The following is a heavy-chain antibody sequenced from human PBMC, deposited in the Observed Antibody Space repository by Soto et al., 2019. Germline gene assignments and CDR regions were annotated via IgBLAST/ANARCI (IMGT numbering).Heavy chain of an antibody. V-gene: IGHV4-34*01. Sequence: QVQLQQWGAGLLKPSETLSLTCAVYGGSFSGYYWSWIRQPPGKGLEWIGEINHRGSTNYNPSLKTALTITVATAKTQFSLKLRSVTAAATAVYYCARAARRHWSGGSCFSGMDYWGQGTLVSVSS. CDR2: INHRGST. CDR1: GGSFSGYY. D-gene: IGHD2-15*01. CDR3: ARAARRHWSGGSCFSGMDY. J-gene: IGHJ4*02.